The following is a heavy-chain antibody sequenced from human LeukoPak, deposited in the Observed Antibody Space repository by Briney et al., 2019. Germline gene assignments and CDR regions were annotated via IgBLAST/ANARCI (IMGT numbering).Heavy chain of an antibody. CDR1: GYTFTSYG. D-gene: IGHD3-22*01. J-gene: IGHJ4*02. V-gene: IGHV1-18*01. Sequence: ASVKVSCKASGYTFTSYGISWVRQAPGQGLEWMGWISAYNGNTNYAQKLQGRVTMTTDTSTSTAYMELRSLRSDDTAVYYCARRALYDSSGYGFDYWGQGTLVTVSS. CDR2: ISAYNGNT. CDR3: ARRALYDSSGYGFDY.